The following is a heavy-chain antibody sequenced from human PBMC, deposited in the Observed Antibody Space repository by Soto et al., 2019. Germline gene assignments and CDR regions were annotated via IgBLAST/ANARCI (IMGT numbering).Heavy chain of an antibody. CDR1: GYTFTSYD. D-gene: IGHD3-10*01. CDR2: MNPNSGNT. Sequence: ASVKVSCKASGYTFTSYDINWVRQATGQGLEWMGWMNPNSGNTGYAQKFQGRVTMTRNTSISTAYMELSSLRSEDTAVYYCARVRRITMVRGVIRAFDIWGQGTMVTVSS. J-gene: IGHJ3*02. CDR3: ARVRRITMVRGVIRAFDI. V-gene: IGHV1-8*01.